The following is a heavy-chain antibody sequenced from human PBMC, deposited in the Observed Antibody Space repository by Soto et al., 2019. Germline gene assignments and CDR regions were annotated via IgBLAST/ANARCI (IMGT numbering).Heavy chain of an antibody. J-gene: IGHJ6*02. CDR3: ARHYYDFWSGYSRLYGMDV. CDR2: ISAYNGNT. CDR1: GYTFTSYG. V-gene: IGHV1-18*04. D-gene: IGHD3-3*01. Sequence: ASVKVSCKASGYTFTSYGISWVRQAPGQGLEWMGWISAYNGNTNYAQKLQGRVTMTTDTSTSTAYMELRSLRSDDTAVYYCARHYYDFWSGYSRLYGMDVWGQGTTVNVSS.